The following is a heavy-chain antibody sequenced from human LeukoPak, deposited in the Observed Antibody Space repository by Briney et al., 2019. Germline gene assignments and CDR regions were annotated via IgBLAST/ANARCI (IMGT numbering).Heavy chain of an antibody. CDR2: TNQGGRAK. D-gene: IGHD3-9*01. Sequence: GGSLRFSCTAPGLTISNYCMNWVRQAPGKGLEWVANTNQGGRAKYYVDSVKGRFTISRDNAKNSVYLQMNSLRVEDTAVYYCWLSSGYWGQATLVGVCS. J-gene: IGHJ4*02. CDR1: GLTISNYC. V-gene: IGHV3-7*02. CDR3: WLSSGY.